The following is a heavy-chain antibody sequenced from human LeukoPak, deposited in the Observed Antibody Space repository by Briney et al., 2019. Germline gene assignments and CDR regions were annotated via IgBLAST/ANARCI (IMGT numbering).Heavy chain of an antibody. CDR1: GFTFSSHE. D-gene: IGHD2-15*01. CDR2: ISTSGSTI. V-gene: IGHV3-48*03. J-gene: IGHJ4*02. Sequence: GGSLRLSCAASGFTFSSHEMNWVRQAPGKGLEWVSYISTSGSTIYYADSVKGRFTISRDDAKNSLFLQMNSLRAEDTAVYYCATIHSRPYWGQGTLVTVSS. CDR3: ATIHSRPY.